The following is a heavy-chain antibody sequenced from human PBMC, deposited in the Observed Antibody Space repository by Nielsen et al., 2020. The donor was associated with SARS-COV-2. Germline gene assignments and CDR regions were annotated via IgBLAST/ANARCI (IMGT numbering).Heavy chain of an antibody. V-gene: IGHV4-39*01. CDR3: ARHRSAGSDRIDY. CDR1: GGSISSSDYY. Sequence: CTVSGGSISSSDYYWGWIRQPPGTGLEWIGSIFYSGYTYYNPSLKSRVTISVDTSKNQFSLKLSSVTAADTAVYYCARHRSAGSDRIDYWGQGSLVTVSS. CDR2: IFYSGYT. J-gene: IGHJ4*02. D-gene: IGHD3-10*01.